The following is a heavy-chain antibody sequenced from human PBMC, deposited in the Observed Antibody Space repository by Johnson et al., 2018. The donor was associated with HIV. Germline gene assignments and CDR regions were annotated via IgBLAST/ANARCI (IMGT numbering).Heavy chain of an antibody. Sequence: EVQLVESGGGLVKPGGSLRLSCAASGFTFSDYYMSWIRQAPGKGLEWVSFISSGGSTYYADSVKGRFTISRDNSKNTLYLQMNSLRAEDTAVYYCARLGLTDAFDIWGQGTMVTVSS. CDR3: ARLGLTDAFDI. CDR2: ISSGGST. J-gene: IGHJ3*02. CDR1: GFTFSDYY. V-gene: IGHV3-66*01. D-gene: IGHD2-8*01.